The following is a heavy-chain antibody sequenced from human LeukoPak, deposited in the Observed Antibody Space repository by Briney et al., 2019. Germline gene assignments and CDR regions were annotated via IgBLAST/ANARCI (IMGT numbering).Heavy chain of an antibody. Sequence: AGGSLRLSCAASGFTFSSYSMNWFRQAPGKGLEWVSSISASSNYIFYADSLKGRFTISRDNAQNSLYLQMNSLRAEDTAVYYCARDDTHYGSSGSFYDAFDIWGQGTMVTVSS. D-gene: IGHD3-22*01. CDR1: GFTFSSYS. CDR3: ARDDTHYGSSGSFYDAFDI. J-gene: IGHJ3*02. CDR2: ISASSNYI. V-gene: IGHV3-21*01.